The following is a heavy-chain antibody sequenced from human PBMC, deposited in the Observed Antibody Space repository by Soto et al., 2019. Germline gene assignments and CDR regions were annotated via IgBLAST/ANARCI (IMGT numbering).Heavy chain of an antibody. CDR3: ARDRGSYSSFDY. CDR1: GDSISNYY. V-gene: IGHV4-59*01. J-gene: IGHJ4*02. Sequence: QVQLQESGPGLVKPSETLSLTCTVSGDSISNYYWNWIRQPPGKGLEWIGYIYYSGRTNYNPSLKSRVSISVDASKNQFSLKLRSVTAADTAVYYCARDRGSYSSFDYWGQGTLVTVSS. D-gene: IGHD1-26*01. CDR2: IYYSGRT.